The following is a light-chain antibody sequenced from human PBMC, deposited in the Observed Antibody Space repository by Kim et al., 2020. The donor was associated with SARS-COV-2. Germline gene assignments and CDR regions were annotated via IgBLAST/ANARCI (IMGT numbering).Light chain of an antibody. CDR1: TLGDKY. CDR3: QAWDSSTVV. CDR2: QDD. J-gene: IGLJ2*01. V-gene: IGLV3-1*01. Sequence: VSPGQTTSITCSGDTLGDKYVCWYQQKPGKAPVVVIYQDDERPSGIPERFSGSNSGNTATLTISGTQAMDEADYYCQAWDSSTVVFGGGTKLTVL.